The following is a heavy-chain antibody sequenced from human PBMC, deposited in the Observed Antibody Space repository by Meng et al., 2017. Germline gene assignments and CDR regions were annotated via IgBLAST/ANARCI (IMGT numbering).Heavy chain of an antibody. J-gene: IGHJ5*02. CDR1: GFTVSSNY. Sequence: EVELVGLGGGLIQPGGSLRLSCAASGFTVSSNYMSWVRQAPGKGLEWVSVIYSCGSTYYADSVKGRFTISRDNAKNTLYLQMNSLRSDDTAVYYCARSDWFDPWGQGTLVTVSS. V-gene: IGHV3-66*03. CDR3: ARSDWFDP. CDR2: IYSCGST.